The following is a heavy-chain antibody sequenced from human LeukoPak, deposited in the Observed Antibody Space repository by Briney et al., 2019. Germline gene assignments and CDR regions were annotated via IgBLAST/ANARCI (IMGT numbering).Heavy chain of an antibody. CDR3: ARAPLIGYCSSTSCYAGRYGMDV. Sequence: SETLSLTCTVSGGSISSYYWSWIRQPPGKGLEWIGDIYYSGGTNYNPSLKSRVTISVDTSKNQFSLKLSSVTAADTAVYYCARAPLIGYCSSTSCYAGRYGMDVWGQGTTVTVSS. CDR1: GGSISSYY. J-gene: IGHJ6*02. CDR2: IYYSGGT. V-gene: IGHV4-59*01. D-gene: IGHD2-2*01.